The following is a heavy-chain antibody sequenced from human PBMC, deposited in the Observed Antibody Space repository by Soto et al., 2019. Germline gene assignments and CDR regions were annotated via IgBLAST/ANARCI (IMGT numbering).Heavy chain of an antibody. Sequence: GGSLRLSCAASGFTFSSYWMSWVRQAPGKGLEWVANIKQDGSEKYYVDSVKGRFTISRDNANNSLYLQMNSLRAEDTAVYYCARDPRASLHPLYGDYYVGDYWGQGTLVTVSS. J-gene: IGHJ4*02. D-gene: IGHD4-17*01. CDR2: IKQDGSEK. V-gene: IGHV3-7*01. CDR3: ARDPRASLHPLYGDYYVGDY. CDR1: GFTFSSYW.